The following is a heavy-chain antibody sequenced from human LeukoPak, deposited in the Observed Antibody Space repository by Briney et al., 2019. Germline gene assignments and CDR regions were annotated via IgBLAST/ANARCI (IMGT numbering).Heavy chain of an antibody. D-gene: IGHD3-22*01. CDR2: INHNGNVN. V-gene: IGHV3-7*01. CDR1: GFTFSSYW. CDR3: ARTRSSGHLTFDY. J-gene: IGHJ4*02. Sequence: GGSLRLSCAASGFTFSSYWMNWARQAPGKGLEWVASINHNGNVNYYVDSVKGRFTISRDNTKNSLYLQMNGLRAEDTAVYYCARTRSSGHLTFDYWGQGILVTVSS.